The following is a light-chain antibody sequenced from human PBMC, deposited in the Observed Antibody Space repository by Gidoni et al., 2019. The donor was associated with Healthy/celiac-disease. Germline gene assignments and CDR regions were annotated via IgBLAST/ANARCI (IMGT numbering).Light chain of an antibody. Sequence: DIQLTQSPSSLSASVGDRFTITCRASQSISRYLNWNQQKPGKAPKLLIYAASSLQSGVPSRFSGSGSGTDFTLTISSLQPEDFSTYYCQQSYSTPQRTFGQGTKVEIK. V-gene: IGKV1-39*01. J-gene: IGKJ1*01. CDR2: AAS. CDR1: QSISRY. CDR3: QQSYSTPQRT.